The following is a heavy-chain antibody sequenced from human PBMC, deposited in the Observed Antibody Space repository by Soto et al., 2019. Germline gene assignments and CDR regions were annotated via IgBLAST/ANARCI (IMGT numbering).Heavy chain of an antibody. V-gene: IGHV3-30*18. J-gene: IGHJ6*02. CDR1: GFTFSSYG. CDR3: AKVYYDSPYYYYGMDV. D-gene: IGHD3-22*01. CDR2: ISYDGSNK. Sequence: QVQLVESGGGVVQPGRSLRLSCAASGFTFSSYGMHWVRQAPGKGLEWVAVISYDGSNKYYADSVKGRFTISRDNSKNTLYLQMNSLRAEDTAVYYCAKVYYDSPYYYYGMDVWVQGTTVTVSS.